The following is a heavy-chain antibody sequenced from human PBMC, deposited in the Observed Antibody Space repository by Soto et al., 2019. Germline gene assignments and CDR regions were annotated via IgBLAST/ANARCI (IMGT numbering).Heavy chain of an antibody. V-gene: IGHV4-34*01. CDR1: GGSFSGYY. CDR3: ARGRAGTTIFYYYYYGMDV. D-gene: IGHD1-7*01. CDR2: INHSGST. Sequence: ETLSLTCAVYGGSFSGYYWSWIRQPPGKGLEWIGEINHSGSTNYNPSLKSRVTISVDTSKNQFSLKLSSVTAADTAVYYCARGRAGTTIFYYYYYGMDVWGQGTTVTVSS. J-gene: IGHJ6*02.